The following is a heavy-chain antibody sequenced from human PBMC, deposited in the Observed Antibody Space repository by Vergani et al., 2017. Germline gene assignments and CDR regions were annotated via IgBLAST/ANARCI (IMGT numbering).Heavy chain of an antibody. CDR2: TRNKANSYTT. J-gene: IGHJ4*02. D-gene: IGHD1-26*01. Sequence: EVQLVESGGGLVQPGGSLRLSCAASGFTFSDHYMDWVRQAPGKGLEWVGRTRNKANSYTTEYAASVKGRFTISRDDSKNSLYLQMNSLKTEDTAVYYCARGAMGATYFDYWGQGTLVTVSS. CDR3: ARGAMGATYFDY. V-gene: IGHV3-72*01. CDR1: GFTFSDHY.